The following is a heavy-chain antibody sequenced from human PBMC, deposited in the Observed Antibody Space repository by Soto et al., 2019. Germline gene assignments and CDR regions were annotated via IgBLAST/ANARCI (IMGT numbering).Heavy chain of an antibody. CDR1: GFTFSSYG. CDR3: ARDDSDGDYAPYYYYYYGMDV. V-gene: IGHV3-33*01. CDR2: IWYDGSNK. J-gene: IGHJ6*02. D-gene: IGHD4-17*01. Sequence: PLGSLRLSCAASGFTFSSYGMHWVRQAPGKGLEWVAVIWYDGSNKYYADSVKGRFTISRDNSKNTLYLQMNSLRAEDTAVYYCARDDSDGDYAPYYYYYYGMDVWGQGTTVTVS.